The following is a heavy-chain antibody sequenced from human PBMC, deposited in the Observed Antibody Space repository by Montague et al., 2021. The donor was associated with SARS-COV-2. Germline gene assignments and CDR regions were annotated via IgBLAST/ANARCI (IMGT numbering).Heavy chain of an antibody. V-gene: IGHV3-33*01. J-gene: IGHJ4*02. CDR3: ARDTYSSTSGTLDF. CDR1: GFTFSSHG. D-gene: IGHD6-13*01. Sequence: SLRLSCAASGFTFSSHGMPWVRQAPGKGLEWVAVMWYDGSKENYADSVKGRFTISRDNSEHMLYLQLNSLRAEDTAVYYCARDTYSSTSGTLDFWGRGTLVTVSS. CDR2: MWYDGSKE.